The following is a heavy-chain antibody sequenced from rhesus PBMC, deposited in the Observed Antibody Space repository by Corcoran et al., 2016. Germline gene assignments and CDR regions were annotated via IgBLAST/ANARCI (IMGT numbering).Heavy chain of an antibody. Sequence: EVQLVESGGGLAKPGGSLRLSCSAFGFTFSSYWMNWVRQTPGKGLEWISAINSGGGRTYYADSVKGRFTVSRDNSKNTLSLQMNSLRAEDTAVYYCAKAEYCSGIYCYDEYYFDYWGQEVLVTVSS. D-gene: IGHD2-27*01. CDR3: AKAEYCSGIYCYDEYYFDY. CDR2: INSGGGRT. J-gene: IGHJ4*01. CDR1: GFTFSSYW. V-gene: IGHV3S42*01.